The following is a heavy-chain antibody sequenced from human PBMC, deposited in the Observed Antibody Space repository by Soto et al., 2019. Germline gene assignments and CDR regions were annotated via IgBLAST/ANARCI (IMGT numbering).Heavy chain of an antibody. CDR2: ISSGSSDT. J-gene: IGHJ4*02. Sequence: GGSLRLSCEASGFTFSRDSMNWVRQVPGKGLEWVASISSGSSDTWYADSVKGRFIISRDNAKNSLYLQMNTLRPEDTAMYYCARLAYWGPGTQVTVSS. CDR3: ARLAY. V-gene: IGHV3-21*01. CDR1: GFTFSRDS.